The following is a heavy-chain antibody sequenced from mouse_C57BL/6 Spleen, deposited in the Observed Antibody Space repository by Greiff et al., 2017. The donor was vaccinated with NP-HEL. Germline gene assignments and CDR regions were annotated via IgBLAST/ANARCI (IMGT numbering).Heavy chain of an antibody. D-gene: IGHD1-1*01. Sequence: LVESGGGLVQPKGSLKLSCAASGFSFNTYAMNWVRQAPGKGLEWVARIRSKSNNYATYYADSVKDRFTISRDDSESMLYLQMNNLKTEDTAMYYCVRHGGSSLDYWGQGTTLTVSS. V-gene: IGHV10-1*01. CDR1: GFSFNTYA. CDR3: VRHGGSSLDY. CDR2: IRSKSNNYAT. J-gene: IGHJ2*01.